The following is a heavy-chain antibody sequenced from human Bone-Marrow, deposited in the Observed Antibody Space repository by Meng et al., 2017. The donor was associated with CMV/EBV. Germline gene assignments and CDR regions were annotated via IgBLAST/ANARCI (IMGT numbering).Heavy chain of an antibody. Sequence: GGSLRLSCAASGFTFSSYAMYWVRQAPGKGLEYVSAISSNGGSTYYADSVKGRFTISRDNSKNTLYLQMGSLRAEDMAVYYCARPSDYGDYYPYMDVWGQGATVTVSS. CDR1: GFTFSSYA. D-gene: IGHD4-17*01. CDR2: ISSNGGST. J-gene: IGHJ6*02. V-gene: IGHV3-64*02. CDR3: ARPSDYGDYYPYMDV.